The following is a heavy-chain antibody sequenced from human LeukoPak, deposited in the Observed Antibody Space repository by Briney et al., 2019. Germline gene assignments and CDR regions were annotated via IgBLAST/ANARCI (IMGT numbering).Heavy chain of an antibody. D-gene: IGHD2-2*01. CDR3: AGLNCSSTSCYERWGTNYYYMDV. CDR1: GGSISSYY. Sequence: PSETLSLTCTVSGGSISSYYWSWIRQPAGKGLEWIGRIYTSGSTNYNPSLKSRVTMSVDTSKNQFSLKLSSVTAADTAVYYCAGLNCSSTSCYERWGTNYYYMDVWGKGTTVTVSS. CDR2: IYTSGST. J-gene: IGHJ6*03. V-gene: IGHV4-4*07.